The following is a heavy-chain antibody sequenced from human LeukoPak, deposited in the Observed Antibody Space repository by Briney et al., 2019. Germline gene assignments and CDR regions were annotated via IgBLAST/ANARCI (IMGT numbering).Heavy chain of an antibody. V-gene: IGHV4-61*01. CDR3: ARSPGDY. J-gene: IGHJ4*02. Sequence: SETLSLTCTVSGYSISSGYYWGWIRQPPGKGLEWIGYIYYSGSTNYNPSLKSRVTISVDTSKNQFSLKLSSVTAADTAVYYCARSPGDYWGQGTLVTVSS. CDR2: IYYSGST. CDR1: GYSISSGYY. D-gene: IGHD7-27*01.